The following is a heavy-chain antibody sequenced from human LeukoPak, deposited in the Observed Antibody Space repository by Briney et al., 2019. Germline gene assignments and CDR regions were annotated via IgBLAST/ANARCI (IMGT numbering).Heavy chain of an antibody. CDR3: ARDRSQRAYSYGPDEE. Sequence: GGSLRLSCAVSGFTFSSYAMHWVRQAPGKGLEWVAVISYDGSNKFYADSVKGRFTISRDNSKNTLFLQMNSLRAEDTAVYYCARDRSQRAYSYGPDEEWGQGTLVTVSS. J-gene: IGHJ4*02. D-gene: IGHD5-18*01. CDR2: ISYDGSNK. V-gene: IGHV3-30*01. CDR1: GFTFSSYA.